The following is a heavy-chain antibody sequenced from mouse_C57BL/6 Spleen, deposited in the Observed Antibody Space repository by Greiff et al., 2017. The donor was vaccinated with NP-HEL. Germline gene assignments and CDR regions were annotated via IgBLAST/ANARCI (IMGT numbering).Heavy chain of an antibody. D-gene: IGHD1-1*01. CDR1: GYTFTGCW. CDR2: ILPGSGST. CDR3: AREGPDYYGSSLFAY. V-gene: IGHV1-9*01. J-gene: IGHJ3*01. Sequence: VQLQESGAELMKPGASVKLSCTATGYTFTGCWLGWVKQRPGHGLEGIGEILPGSGSTNYNEKFKGKATFTPDTSSNTAYMQLSRLTTEDSAIYYSAREGPDYYGSSLFAYWGQGTLVTVSA.